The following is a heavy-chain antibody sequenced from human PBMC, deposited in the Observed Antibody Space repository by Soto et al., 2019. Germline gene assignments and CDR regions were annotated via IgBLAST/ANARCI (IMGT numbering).Heavy chain of an antibody. D-gene: IGHD1-26*01. V-gene: IGHV3-15*07. J-gene: IGHJ4*02. CDR2: IKSKTDGETT. CDR1: AFTFSKAW. CDR3: TPLYSGSFYFVQ. Sequence: GGSLRLSCAASAFTFSKAWMNWVRQAPGKGLEWVGRIKSKTDGETTDYAAPVKGRFTISRDDSKNTLFLQMNSLRTEDTAVYYCTPLYSGSFYFVQWGQGALVTVSS.